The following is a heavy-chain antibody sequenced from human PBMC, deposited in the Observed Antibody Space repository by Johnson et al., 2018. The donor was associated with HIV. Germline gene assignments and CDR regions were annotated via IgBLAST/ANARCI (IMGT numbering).Heavy chain of an antibody. D-gene: IGHD3-16*01. CDR1: GFTFSSYG. Sequence: QVQLVESGGGVVQPGRSLRLSCAASGFTFSSYGMHWVRQAPGQGLEWVAVIWFDGTNKYYADSVKGRFTISRDNSKNTLYLQVNSLRAEDMTVYYCGRGVGGRTADSFVSWGQGTMVTVSS. V-gene: IGHV3-33*01. J-gene: IGHJ3*02. CDR3: GRGVGGRTADSFVS. CDR2: IWFDGTNK.